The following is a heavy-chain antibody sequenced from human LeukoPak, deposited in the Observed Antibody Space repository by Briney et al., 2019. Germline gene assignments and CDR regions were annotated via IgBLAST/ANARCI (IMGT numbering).Heavy chain of an antibody. V-gene: IGHV1-2*02. CDR1: GYTFTGYY. CDR2: INPNSGGT. Sequence: ASVKVSCKASGYTFTGYYMHWVRQAPGQGLEWMGWINPNSGGTNYAQKFQGRVTMTRDTSISTAYMELSRLRSDDTAVYYCARGLDIVVVPADYWGQGTLVTVSS. CDR3: ARGLDIVVVPADY. D-gene: IGHD2-2*03. J-gene: IGHJ4*02.